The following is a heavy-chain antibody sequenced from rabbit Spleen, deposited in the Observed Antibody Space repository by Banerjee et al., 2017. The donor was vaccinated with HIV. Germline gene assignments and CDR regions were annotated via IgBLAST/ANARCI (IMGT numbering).Heavy chain of an antibody. CDR1: GFDFSAYG. V-gene: IGHV1S47*01. J-gene: IGHJ2*01. CDR3: ARDRGSGWGDAFDP. Sequence: QEQLVESGGGLVQPGGSLKLSCKASGFDFSAYGVSWVRQAPGKGLEWIGYIDPLFGSTYYASWVNGRFTISRHNAQNTVDLQMNSLTAADTATYFCARDRGSGWGDAFDPWGQGTLVTVS. CDR2: IDPLFGST. D-gene: IGHD4-1*01.